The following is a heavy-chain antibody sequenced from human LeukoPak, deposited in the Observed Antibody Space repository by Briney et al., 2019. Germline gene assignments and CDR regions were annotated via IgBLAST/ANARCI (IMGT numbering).Heavy chain of an antibody. V-gene: IGHV4-59*01. Sequence: SETLSLTCTVSGGSISSYYWSWIRQPPGKGLEWIGYIYYSGSTNYNPSLKSRVTISVDTSKNQFSPKLSSVTAADTAVYYCARVGKVPAASYYMDVWGKGTTVTVSS. CDR3: ARVGKVPAASYYMDV. CDR1: GGSISSYY. CDR2: IYYSGST. D-gene: IGHD2-2*01. J-gene: IGHJ6*03.